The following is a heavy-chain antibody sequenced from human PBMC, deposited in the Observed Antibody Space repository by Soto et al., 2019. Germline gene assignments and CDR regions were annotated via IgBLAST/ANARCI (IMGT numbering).Heavy chain of an antibody. CDR1: GFTFSSYS. Sequence: PGGSMRVSCAASGFTFSSYSMNWVRQTTGKGLEWVSSISCSTSYIYYADSVKGRFTISRDNSKNTLYLQMNSLRAEDTAVYYCARDLTGYDILTGDDYYYGMDVWGQGTTVTVSS. D-gene: IGHD3-9*01. CDR2: ISCSTSYI. CDR3: ARDLTGYDILTGDDYYYGMDV. V-gene: IGHV3-21*04. J-gene: IGHJ6*02.